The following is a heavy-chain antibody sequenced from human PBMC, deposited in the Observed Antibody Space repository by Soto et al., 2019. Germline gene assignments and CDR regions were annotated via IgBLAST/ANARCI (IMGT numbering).Heavy chain of an antibody. Sequence: QVQLVESGGGVVQPGRSLRLSCAASGFTFSSYAMHWVRQAPGKGLEWVAVISYDGSNKYYADSVKGRFTISRDNSKNTLYLQMNSLRAEDTAVYYCARGPYYYDSSGYYPGFDYWGQGTLVTVSS. CDR1: GFTFSSYA. CDR2: ISYDGSNK. J-gene: IGHJ4*02. CDR3: ARGPYYYDSSGYYPGFDY. V-gene: IGHV3-30-3*01. D-gene: IGHD3-22*01.